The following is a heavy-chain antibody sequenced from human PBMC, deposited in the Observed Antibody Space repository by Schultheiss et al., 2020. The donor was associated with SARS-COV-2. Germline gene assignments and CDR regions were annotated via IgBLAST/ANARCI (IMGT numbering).Heavy chain of an antibody. V-gene: IGHV3-30*14. CDR3: AAGRGYYFDY. Sequence: GGSLRLSCAASGFTFSSYAMHWVRQAPGKGLEWVAVISYDGSNKYYADSVKGRFTISRDNSKNTLYLQMGSLRAEDMAVYYCAAGRGYYFDYWGQGTLVTVSS. CDR2: ISYDGSNK. D-gene: IGHD5-24*01. CDR1: GFTFSSYA. J-gene: IGHJ4*02.